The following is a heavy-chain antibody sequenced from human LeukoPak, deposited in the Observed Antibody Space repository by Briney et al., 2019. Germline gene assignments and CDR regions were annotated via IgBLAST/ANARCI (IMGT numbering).Heavy chain of an antibody. CDR3: ARAPGTMVRGTDEYFQH. CDR2: INPNSGGT. CDR1: GYTFTGYY. J-gene: IGHJ1*01. Sequence: GASVKVSCKASGYTFTGYYMHWVRQAPGQGLGWMGRINPNSGGTNYAQKFQGRVTMTRDTSISTAYMELSRLRSDDTAVYYCARAPGTMVRGTDEYFQHWGQGTLVTVSS. V-gene: IGHV1-2*06. D-gene: IGHD3-10*01.